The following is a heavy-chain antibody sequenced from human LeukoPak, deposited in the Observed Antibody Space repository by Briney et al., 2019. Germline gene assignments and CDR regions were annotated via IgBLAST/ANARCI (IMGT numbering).Heavy chain of an antibody. V-gene: IGHV1-69*05. CDR2: IIPIFGTG. CDR3: ATAGEGSSGYYYGFDY. J-gene: IGHJ4*02. CDR1: GGTFSRYA. D-gene: IGHD3-22*01. Sequence: SVKVSCKASGGTFSRYAISWVRQAPGQGLEWMGGIIPIFGTGNYAQKFQGRVTITTDESTSTAYMELSSLRSEDTAVYYCATAGEGSSGYYYGFDYWGQGTLVTVSS.